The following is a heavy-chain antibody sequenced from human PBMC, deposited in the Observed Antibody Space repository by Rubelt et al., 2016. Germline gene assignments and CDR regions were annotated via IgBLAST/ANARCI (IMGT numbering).Heavy chain of an antibody. CDR3: AKVGRGSYYPHWYFDL. J-gene: IGHJ2*01. V-gene: IGHV3-74*01. Sequence: RYWMHWVRQAPGKGLVGVSRINTDGSTSYADSGKGRFTISRANAKNSLYLQMNSLRAEDTAVYYCAKVGRGSYYPHWYFDLWGRGTLVTVSS. CDR1: RYW. CDR2: INTDGST. D-gene: IGHD1-26*01.